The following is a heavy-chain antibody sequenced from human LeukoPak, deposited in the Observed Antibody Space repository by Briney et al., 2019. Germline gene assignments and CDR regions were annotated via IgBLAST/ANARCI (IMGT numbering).Heavy chain of an antibody. CDR3: ARGRYDVLAGYQPPYIDY. CDR1: GFTFSNYN. V-gene: IGHV3-21*01. CDR2: ISISSSYI. Sequence: GGSLRLSCAASGFTFSNYNINWVRQAPGKGLEWVSSISISSSYIYYADSVKGRFTISRDNAKDSLYLQMNSLRAEDTAVYYCARGRYDVLAGYQPPYIDYWGQGTLVTVSS. D-gene: IGHD3-9*01. J-gene: IGHJ4*02.